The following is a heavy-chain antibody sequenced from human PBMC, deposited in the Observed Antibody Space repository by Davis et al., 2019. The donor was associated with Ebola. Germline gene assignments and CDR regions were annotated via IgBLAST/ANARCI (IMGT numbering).Heavy chain of an antibody. D-gene: IGHD6-19*01. CDR1: GFTFSSYA. V-gene: IGHV3-23*01. Sequence: PGGSLRLSCAAPGFTFSSYAMSWVRQAPGKGLEWVSAISGSGGSTYYADTVKGRFTISRDNTKNTLYLQMNSLRAEDTAVYYSAKGVRGSGWGGDYWGQGTLVTVSS. CDR3: AKGVRGSGWGGDY. J-gene: IGHJ4*02. CDR2: ISGSGGST.